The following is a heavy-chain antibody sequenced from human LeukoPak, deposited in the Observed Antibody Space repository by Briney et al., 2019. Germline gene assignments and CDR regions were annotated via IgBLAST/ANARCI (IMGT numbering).Heavy chain of an antibody. CDR3: ARQTPTYYGSGSYSFDY. CDR2: FYPGDSDT. V-gene: IGHV5-51*01. Sequence: GEALKISCKGSGYSFTSYWIGWVRQMAGKGLEGRGIFYPGDSDTRYSPSFQGQVTISADKYISTAYLQWSGLKASDTAMYYCARQTPTYYGSGSYSFDYWGQGTLVTVSS. J-gene: IGHJ4*02. CDR1: GYSFTSYW. D-gene: IGHD3-10*01.